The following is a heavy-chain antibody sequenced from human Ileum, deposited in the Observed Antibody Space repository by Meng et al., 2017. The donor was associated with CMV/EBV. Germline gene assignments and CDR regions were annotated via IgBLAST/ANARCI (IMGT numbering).Heavy chain of an antibody. V-gene: IGHV4-39*07. CDR3: ARDTATRRITIFGVVIPGLMGFDP. CDR2: IYYSGSN. J-gene: IGHJ5*02. Sequence: WSWSRQPPGKGLEWIGSIYYSGSNYYNTSLKSRVTISVDTSKNQFSLKLSSVTAADTAVYYCARDTATRRITIFGVVIPGLMGFDPWGQGTLVTVSS. D-gene: IGHD3-3*01.